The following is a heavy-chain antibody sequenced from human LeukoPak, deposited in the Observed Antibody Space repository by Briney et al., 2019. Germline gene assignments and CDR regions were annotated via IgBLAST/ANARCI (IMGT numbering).Heavy chain of an antibody. Sequence: SETLSLTCNVSGGSLSSHYCSWIRQAPGKGLEWIGFIFSGGSTNYNPSLKSRVSISMDTSQNQFSLKLTSVTAADTAVYYCAKGRGPLRVEFGDWGQGALVTVSS. CDR2: IFSGGST. D-gene: IGHD3-16*01. CDR1: GGSLSSHY. J-gene: IGHJ4*02. V-gene: IGHV4-4*09. CDR3: AKGRGPLRVEFGD.